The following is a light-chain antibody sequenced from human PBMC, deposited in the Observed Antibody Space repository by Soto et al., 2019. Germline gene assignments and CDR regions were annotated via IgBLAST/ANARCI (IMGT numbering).Light chain of an antibody. V-gene: IGLV2-18*02. CDR3: SSYTSSSTFVPSYV. CDR2: DVS. CDR1: SSDVGSYNC. J-gene: IGLJ1*01. Sequence: QSALTQPPSVSGSPGQSVTISCTGTSSDVGSYNCVSWYQQPPGTAPKLMIYDVSNRPSGVPARFSGSKSGNTASLTISGLQAEDEADYYCSSYTSSSTFVPSYVFGTGTKLTVL.